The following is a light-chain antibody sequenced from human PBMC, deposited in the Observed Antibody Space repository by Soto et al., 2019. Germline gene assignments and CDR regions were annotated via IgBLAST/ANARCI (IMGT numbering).Light chain of an antibody. CDR2: GNN. Sequence: QSELTQPPSVSGAPGQRVTISCTGNSSNIGAGYDVHWYQQLPGTAPKLLIYGNNNRPSGVPDRFSGSKSGTSASLAITGRQAEDEADYYCQSYDSSLSGWVFGGGTKLTVL. V-gene: IGLV1-40*01. CDR3: QSYDSSLSGWV. CDR1: SSNIGAGYD. J-gene: IGLJ3*02.